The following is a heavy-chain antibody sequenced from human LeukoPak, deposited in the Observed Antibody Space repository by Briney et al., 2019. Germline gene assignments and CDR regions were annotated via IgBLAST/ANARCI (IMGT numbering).Heavy chain of an antibody. V-gene: IGHV4-59*06. J-gene: IGHJ4*02. Sequence: SETLSLTCAVYGGSFSGYYWSWIRQPPGKGLEWIGYIYYSGSTYYNPSLKSRVTISVDTSKNQFSLKLSSVTAADTAVYYCATWSGYYTGIDYWGQGTLVTVSS. CDR2: IYYSGST. CDR1: GGSFSGYY. CDR3: ATWSGYYTGIDY. D-gene: IGHD3-3*01.